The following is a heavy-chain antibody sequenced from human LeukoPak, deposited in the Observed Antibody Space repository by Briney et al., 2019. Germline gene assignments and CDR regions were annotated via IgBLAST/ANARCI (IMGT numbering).Heavy chain of an antibody. CDR1: GFTFTGYY. J-gene: IGHJ3*02. CDR2: INPSGGST. V-gene: IGHV1-46*01. D-gene: IGHD4-17*01. Sequence: GASVKVSCKASGFTFTGYYIHWVRQAPGQGLEWMGIINPSGGSTSYAQKFQGRVTMTRDMSTSTVYMELSSLRSEDTAVYYCARESGTTVTSSAFDIWGQGTMVTVSS. CDR3: ARESGTTVTSSAFDI.